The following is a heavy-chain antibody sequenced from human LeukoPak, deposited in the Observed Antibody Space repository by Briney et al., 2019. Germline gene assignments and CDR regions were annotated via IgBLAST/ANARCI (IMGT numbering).Heavy chain of an antibody. CDR2: ILYDGTNK. D-gene: IGHD4-17*01. V-gene: IGHV3-30-3*01. CDR1: GFTFSAYA. CDR3: ARDITVTRFDY. Sequence: GRSLRLSCAASGFTFSAYAMHWVRQAPGKGLEWVAVILYDGTNKYYADSVRGRFTISRDNSQNTLYLQMNSLRGEDTAVYYCARDITVTRFDYWGQGTLVTVSS. J-gene: IGHJ4*02.